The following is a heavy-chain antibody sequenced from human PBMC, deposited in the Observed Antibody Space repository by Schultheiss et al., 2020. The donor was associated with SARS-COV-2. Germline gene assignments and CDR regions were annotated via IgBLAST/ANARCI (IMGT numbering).Heavy chain of an antibody. J-gene: IGHJ6*02. Sequence: SETLSLTCTVSGGSISSGDYYWSWIRQPPGKGLEWIGYIYYSGSTYYNPSLKNRVTISVDTSKNQFSLKLSSVTAADTAVYYCASVEYCSSTSCPGLYGMDVWGQGTTVTVSS. V-gene: IGHV4-30-4*01. CDR1: GGSISSGDYY. D-gene: IGHD2-2*01. CDR2: IYYSGST. CDR3: ASVEYCSSTSCPGLYGMDV.